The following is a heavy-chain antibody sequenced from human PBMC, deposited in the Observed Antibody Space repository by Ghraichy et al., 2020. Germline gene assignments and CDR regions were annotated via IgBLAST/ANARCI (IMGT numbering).Heavy chain of an antibody. CDR3: ARGALVVPAATHYYYGMDV. Sequence: SETLSLTCAVYGGSFSGYYWSWIRQPPGRGLEWIGEINRSGGTNYNPSLKSRVTISIDTSKNQFSLKLSSVTAADTAVYYCARGALVVPAATHYYYGMDVWGQGTTVTVSS. V-gene: IGHV4-34*01. D-gene: IGHD2-2*01. CDR2: INRSGGT. CDR1: GGSFSGYY. J-gene: IGHJ6*02.